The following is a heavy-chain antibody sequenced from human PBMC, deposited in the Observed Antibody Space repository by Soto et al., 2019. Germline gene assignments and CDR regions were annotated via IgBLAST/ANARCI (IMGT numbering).Heavy chain of an antibody. V-gene: IGHV4-59*01. CDR3: AKWNWGTYALEY. CDR1: GGSISSYY. Sequence: PSETLSLTCTVSGGSISSYYWSWIRQPPGKGLEWIGHIYYIGTTNYNPSLKSRVTISVDTSKNQFSLKLSSVTAADTAVYYCAKWNWGTYALEYWDQGTLVTGSS. CDR2: IYYIGTT. D-gene: IGHD3-16*01. J-gene: IGHJ4*01.